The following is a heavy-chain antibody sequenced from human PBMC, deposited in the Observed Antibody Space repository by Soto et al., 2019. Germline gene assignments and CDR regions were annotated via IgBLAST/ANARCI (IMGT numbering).Heavy chain of an antibody. CDR1: GGTFSSYA. D-gene: IGHD3-22*01. Sequence: QVQLVQSGAEVKKPGSSVKVSCKASGGTFSSYAITWVRQAPGQGLEWMGGIIPIFGTANYAQKFQARVTMTADESTSTAYMELSSLRSEDPAVYYCARDRGPSSGYYPYWFDPWGQGTLVTVSS. J-gene: IGHJ5*02. V-gene: IGHV1-69*12. CDR2: IIPIFGTA. CDR3: ARDRGPSSGYYPYWFDP.